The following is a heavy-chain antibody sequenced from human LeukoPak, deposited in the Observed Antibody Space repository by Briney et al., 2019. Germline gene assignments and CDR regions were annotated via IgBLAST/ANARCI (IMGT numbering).Heavy chain of an antibody. V-gene: IGHV1-18*01. CDR2: ISAYNGNT. CDR3: ARDSGIIAAANWFDP. CDR1: GYTFTSYG. D-gene: IGHD6-13*01. Sequence: ASVKVSCKASGYTFTSYGISWVRQAPGQGLEWMGWISAYNGNTNCAQKLQGRVTMTTDTSTSTAYMELRSLRSDDTAVYYCARDSGIIAAANWFDPWGQGTLVTVSS. J-gene: IGHJ5*02.